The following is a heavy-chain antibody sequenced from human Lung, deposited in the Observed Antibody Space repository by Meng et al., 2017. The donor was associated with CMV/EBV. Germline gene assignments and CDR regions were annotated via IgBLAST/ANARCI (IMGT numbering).Heavy chain of an antibody. V-gene: IGHV1-18*01. J-gene: IGHJ6*02. Sequence: SXXVSXXASGYTLTSYGISCVRPSPGQGLEWMGWISAYNGNTNYAQKLQGRVTMTTDTSTSTAYMKLRSLRSDDTAVYYCARVRYYDVWSGYFNGMDVWGQGXTVTVSS. D-gene: IGHD3-3*01. CDR3: ARVRYYDVWSGYFNGMDV. CDR2: ISAYNGNT. CDR1: GYTLTSYG.